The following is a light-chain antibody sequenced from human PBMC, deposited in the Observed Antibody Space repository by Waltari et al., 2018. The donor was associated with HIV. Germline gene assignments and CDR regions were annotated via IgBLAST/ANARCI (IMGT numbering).Light chain of an antibody. Sequence: QSALTQPPSVSGAPGQRVTISCTGNRSNIGAGYFVHWYQHLPGTAPKLLVYSDINRPSGVPDRCSCSKSGTSASLVITGLQAEDEADYYCQSYDSSLRASVFGGGTKLTVL. CDR3: QSYDSSLRASV. CDR1: RSNIGAGYF. J-gene: IGLJ2*01. V-gene: IGLV1-40*01. CDR2: SDI.